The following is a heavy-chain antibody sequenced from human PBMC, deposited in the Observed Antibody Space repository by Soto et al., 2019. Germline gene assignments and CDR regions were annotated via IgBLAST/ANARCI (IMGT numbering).Heavy chain of an antibody. V-gene: IGHV3-23*01. Sequence: LILSCAASGFTFSSYAMSWVRQAPGKGLEWVSAISGSGGSTYYADSVKGRFTISRDNSKNTLYLQMNSLRAEDTAVYYCAKEDTYYYGSGSYYNLRAVDYWGQGTLVTV. CDR2: ISGSGGST. CDR3: AKEDTYYYGSGSYYNLRAVDY. J-gene: IGHJ4*02. CDR1: GFTFSSYA. D-gene: IGHD3-10*01.